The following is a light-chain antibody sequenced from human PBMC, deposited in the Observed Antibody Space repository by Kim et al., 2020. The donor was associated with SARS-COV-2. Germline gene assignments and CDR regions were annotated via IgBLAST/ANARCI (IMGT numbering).Light chain of an antibody. CDR2: WAS. CDR1: QSVFYSSNNKNF. CDR3: QQYFSSPYT. J-gene: IGKJ2*01. Sequence: RATINCQSSQSVFYSSNNKNFLAWYQQKPGQPPKVLIYWASTRESGVPDRFSGSGSATDFTLTISSLQAEDVAVYFCQQYFSSPYTFGQGTKLEI. V-gene: IGKV4-1*01.